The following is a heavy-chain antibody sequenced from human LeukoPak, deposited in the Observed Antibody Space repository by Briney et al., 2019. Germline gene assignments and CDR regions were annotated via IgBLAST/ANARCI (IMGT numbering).Heavy chain of an antibody. J-gene: IGHJ4*02. CDR3: ARERGVLTPPIIDY. V-gene: IGHV4-4*07. Sequence: PSETLSLTCTVSGGSIRSYYWSWIRQPAGKGLEWIGRIYTSGSTNYNPSLKSRVTMSVDTSKNQFSLKLSSVTAADTAVYYCARERGVLTPPIIDYWGQGTLVTVSS. CDR2: IYTSGST. D-gene: IGHD1-1*01. CDR1: GGSIRSYY.